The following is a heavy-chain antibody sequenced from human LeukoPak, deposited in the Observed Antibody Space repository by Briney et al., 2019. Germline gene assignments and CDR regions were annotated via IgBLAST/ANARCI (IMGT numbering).Heavy chain of an antibody. D-gene: IGHD2-2*01. V-gene: IGHV1-18*01. J-gene: IGHJ5*02. CDR2: ISSYNGNT. CDR3: SRALYCSSTRCSWYWFDP. CDR1: GYTFTSYG. Sequence: GASVKLSCKASGYTFTSYGISWVRQAPGQGLEWMGCISSYNGNTNYAQKLQGRFTITTDTSTNTAYMQLNSLRSDDTAVYYCSRALYCSSTRCSWYWFDPWGEGSLVTVYS.